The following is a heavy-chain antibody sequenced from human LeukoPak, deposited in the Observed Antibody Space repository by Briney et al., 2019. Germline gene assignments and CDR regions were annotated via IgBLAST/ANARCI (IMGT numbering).Heavy chain of an antibody. CDR2: ISSSSIYI. V-gene: IGHV3-21*01. CDR3: ARADGNCGYVFDY. CDR1: GFTFSSHS. J-gene: IGHJ4*02. D-gene: IGHD3-22*01. Sequence: PGGSLRLSCAASGFTFSSHSMSWVRQAPGKGLEWVSSISSSSIYIYYEDSVKGRFTISRDNAKRSVFLQMNSLRAEDTAVYYCARADGNCGYVFDYWGQGILVTVSS.